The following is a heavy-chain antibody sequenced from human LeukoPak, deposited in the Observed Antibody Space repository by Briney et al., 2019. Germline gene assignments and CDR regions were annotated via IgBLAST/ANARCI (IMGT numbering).Heavy chain of an antibody. D-gene: IGHD6-6*01. CDR1: GFTFRSSA. J-gene: IGHJ4*02. Sequence: GGSLRLSCVASGFTFRSSAMTWVRQAPGKGLEWVSAISAGGGSTYDADSAKGRFSISRDNSKNTLYLQMNSLRAEDTAVYYCAKAIHSSSSGVVDYWGQGTLVTVSS. V-gene: IGHV3-23*01. CDR2: ISAGGGST. CDR3: AKAIHSSSSGVVDY.